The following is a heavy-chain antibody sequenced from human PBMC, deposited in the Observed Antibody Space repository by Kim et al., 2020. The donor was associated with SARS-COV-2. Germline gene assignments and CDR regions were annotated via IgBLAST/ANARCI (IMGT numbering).Heavy chain of an antibody. CDR3: ARVSAVPSTYYYYMDV. J-gene: IGHJ6*03. Sequence: DSVKGRLTVSRDDSKNVLYLQMNSLRDADTAVYYCARVSAVPSTYYYYMDVWGKGTTVTVSS. D-gene: IGHD2-21*01. V-gene: IGHV3-30*07.